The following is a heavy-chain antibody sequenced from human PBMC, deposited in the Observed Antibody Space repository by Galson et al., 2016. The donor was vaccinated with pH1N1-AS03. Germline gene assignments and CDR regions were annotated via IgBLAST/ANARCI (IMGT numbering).Heavy chain of an antibody. D-gene: IGHD1-26*01. CDR2: IRQDGSDK. CDR1: GFTLSSSW. V-gene: IGHV3-7*01. CDR3: VKGGTNFDS. J-gene: IGHJ4*02. Sequence: SLRLSCAASGFTLSSSWMSWVRQAPGKGLEWVANIRQDGSDKYYVDSVRGRFTISRDNAKNSLYLQMNSLRAEDTAVYYCVKGGTNFDSWGQGTLVTVSS.